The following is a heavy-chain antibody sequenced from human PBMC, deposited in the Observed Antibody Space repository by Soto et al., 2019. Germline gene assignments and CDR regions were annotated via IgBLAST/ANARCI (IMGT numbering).Heavy chain of an antibody. CDR3: ARDILSVGPRANDAFDV. CDR1: GFSFSDNL. D-gene: IGHD2-8*02. CDR2: INPDNGNT. V-gene: IGHV1-3*01. Sequence: QVQLVQSGAEVRKPGASVNISCRASGFSFSDNLINWVRQAPGQSLEWMGWINPDNGNTRYSQKFQGRVTISRHSSARIVYVEVSNLTSKDTAVYYCARDILSVGPRANDAFDVWGQGTVVTVSS. J-gene: IGHJ3*01.